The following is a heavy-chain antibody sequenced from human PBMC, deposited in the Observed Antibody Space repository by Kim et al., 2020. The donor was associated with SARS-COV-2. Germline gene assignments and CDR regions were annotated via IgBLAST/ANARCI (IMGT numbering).Heavy chain of an antibody. Sequence: SVKVSCKASGGTFSIYTISWVRQAPGQGLVWMGGIIPMFDSPNYAQKFQVRVTITADESTSTAYMELSSLRSGDTAVYYCAREYCSGGNCYSGFDYWGQGTLVTVSS. CDR1: GGTFSIYT. J-gene: IGHJ4*02. V-gene: IGHV1-69*13. CDR3: AREYCSGGNCYSGFDY. CDR2: IIPMFDSP. D-gene: IGHD2-15*01.